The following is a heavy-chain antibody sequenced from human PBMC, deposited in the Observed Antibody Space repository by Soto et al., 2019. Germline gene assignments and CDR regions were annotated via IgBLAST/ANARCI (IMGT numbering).Heavy chain of an antibody. CDR1: GVTFSSYS. V-gene: IGHV3-23*01. CDR2: ISGSGGST. CDR3: AKDQWDYYYYYMDV. J-gene: IGHJ6*03. D-gene: IGHD2-8*01. Sequence: GGSLRLSCAASGVTFSSYSMSWVRQAPGKGLEWVSAISGSGGSTYYADSVKGRFTISRDNSKNTLYLQMNSLRAEDTAVYYCAKDQWDYYYYYMDVWGKGTTVTVSS.